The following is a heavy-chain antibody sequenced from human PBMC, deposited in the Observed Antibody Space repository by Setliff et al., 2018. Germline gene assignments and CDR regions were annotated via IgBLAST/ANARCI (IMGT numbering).Heavy chain of an antibody. V-gene: IGHV4-4*07. CDR2: LHTSGTT. D-gene: IGHD1-26*01. J-gene: IGHJ4*02. CDR3: ARDNTIVGATDY. Sequence: SETLSLTCTVSGGSISSSYYWSWIRQPAGEGLEWIGRLHTSGTTDYNPSLKGRVTISADTSTNHFSLKLTSVTAADTAVYYCARDNTIVGATDYWGQGALVTVSS. CDR1: GGSISSSYY.